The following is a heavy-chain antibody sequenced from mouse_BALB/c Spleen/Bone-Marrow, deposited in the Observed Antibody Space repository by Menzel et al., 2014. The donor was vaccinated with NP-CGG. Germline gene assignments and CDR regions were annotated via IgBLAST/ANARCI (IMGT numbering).Heavy chain of an antibody. D-gene: IGHD2-3*01. CDR3: ARFLDGYSLHYAMDY. CDR1: GFSLTGYG. Sequence: VQRVESGPGLVAPSQSLSIPCTVSGFSLTGYGVNWVRQPPGKGLEWLGMIWGDGSTDYNSALKSRLSISKDNSKSQVFLKMNSLQTDDTARYYCARFLDGYSLHYAMDYWGQGTSVTVSS. V-gene: IGHV2-6-7*01. CDR2: IWGDGST. J-gene: IGHJ4*01.